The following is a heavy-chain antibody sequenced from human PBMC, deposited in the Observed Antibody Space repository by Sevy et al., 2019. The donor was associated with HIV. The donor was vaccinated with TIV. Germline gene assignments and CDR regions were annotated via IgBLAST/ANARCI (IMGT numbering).Heavy chain of an antibody. J-gene: IGHJ4*02. V-gene: IGHV3-11*01. CDR3: ARVRTQLRFLEWLPRHFYY. D-gene: IGHD3-3*01. CDR2: ISSSGSTI. Sequence: GGSLRLSCAASGFTFSDYYMSWIRQAPGKGLEWVSYISSSGSTIYYADSVKGRFTISRDNAKNSLYLQMNSLRAEDTAVYYCARVRTQLRFLEWLPRHFYYWGQGTLVTVSS. CDR1: GFTFSDYY.